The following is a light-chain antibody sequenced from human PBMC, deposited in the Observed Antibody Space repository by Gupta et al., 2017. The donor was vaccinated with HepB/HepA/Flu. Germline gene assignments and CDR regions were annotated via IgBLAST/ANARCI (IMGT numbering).Light chain of an antibody. Sequence: SYVVTQPPSVSVAPGKTATITCGGNNIGGKSVHWYQQRAGQAPVVVLYDDSDRPSGIPERISGSNSGNTATLTISRVEAGDGADYYCQVWDSYNDHPVFGGGTKLTVL. J-gene: IGLJ3*02. CDR2: DDS. CDR3: QVWDSYNDHPV. V-gene: IGLV3-21*03. CDR1: NIGGKS.